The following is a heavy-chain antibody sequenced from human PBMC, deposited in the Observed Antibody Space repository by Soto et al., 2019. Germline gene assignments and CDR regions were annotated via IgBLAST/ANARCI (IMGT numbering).Heavy chain of an antibody. V-gene: IGHV3-23*01. CDR1: GFTFSSYA. D-gene: IGHD6-19*01. J-gene: IGHJ6*02. Sequence: PGGSLRLSCAASGFTFSSYAMSWVRQAPGKGLEWVSAISGSGGSTYYADSVKGRFTISRGNSKNTLYLQMNSLRAEDTAVYYCAKDKISSGWTRTYYYYGMDVWGQGTTVTVS. CDR2: ISGSGGST. CDR3: AKDKISSGWTRTYYYYGMDV.